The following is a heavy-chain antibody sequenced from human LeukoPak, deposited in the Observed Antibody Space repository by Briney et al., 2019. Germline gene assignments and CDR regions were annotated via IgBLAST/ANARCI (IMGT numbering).Heavy chain of an antibody. CDR3: AKESCSGGSCSLYYYYGMDV. J-gene: IGHJ6*02. CDR2: ISYDGSNK. D-gene: IGHD2-15*01. CDR1: GFTFSSYG. V-gene: IGHV3-30*18. Sequence: GGSLRLSCAASGFTFSSYGMHWVRQAPGKGLEWVAVISYDGSNKYYADSVKGRFTISRDNSKNTLYLQMNSLRAEDTAVYYCAKESCSGGSCSLYYYYGMDVWGQGTTVTVSS.